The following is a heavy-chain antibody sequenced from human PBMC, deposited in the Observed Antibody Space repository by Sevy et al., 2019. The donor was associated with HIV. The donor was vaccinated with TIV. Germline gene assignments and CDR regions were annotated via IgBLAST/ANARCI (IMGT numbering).Heavy chain of an antibody. CDR3: AKIPSGYSADDHFDI. CDR1: GFTFDDYD. D-gene: IGHD5-18*01. V-gene: IGHV3-9*01. J-gene: IGHJ3*02. Sequence: GGSLRLSCAASGFTFDDYDMHWVRQAPGKGLEWVSGISWNSGSEDYADSVKGRFTISRDNAKNSLFLQMNSLRPEDTALYYCAKIPSGYSADDHFDIWGQGTMVTVSS. CDR2: ISWNSGSE.